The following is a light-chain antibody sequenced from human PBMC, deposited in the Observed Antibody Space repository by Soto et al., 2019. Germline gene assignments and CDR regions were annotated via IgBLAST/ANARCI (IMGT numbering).Light chain of an antibody. V-gene: IGLV2-14*03. CDR2: DVS. CDR1: SSDVGDYNY. CDR3: SSYTSSSTLYVV. Sequence: QPVLTQPASVSGSPGQSITISCTGTSSDVGDYNYVSWYQHHPGKAPKLMIYDVSNRPSGVSNRFSASKSGNTASLTISGLQAEDEADYYCSSYTSSSTLYVVFGGGTKLTVL. J-gene: IGLJ2*01.